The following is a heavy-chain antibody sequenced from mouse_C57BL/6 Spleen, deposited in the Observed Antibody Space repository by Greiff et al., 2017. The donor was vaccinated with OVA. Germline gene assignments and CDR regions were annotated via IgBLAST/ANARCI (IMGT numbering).Heavy chain of an antibody. Sequence: VKLVESGAELVKPGASVKISCKASGYAFSSYWMNWVKQRPGKGLEWIGQIYPGDGDTNYNGKFKGKATLTADKSSSTAYMQLSSMTSEDSAVYFCATTRQLRLQDYAMDYWGQGTSVTVSS. CDR2: IYPGDGDT. V-gene: IGHV1-80*01. CDR3: ATTRQLRLQDYAMDY. CDR1: GYAFSSYW. J-gene: IGHJ4*01. D-gene: IGHD3-2*02.